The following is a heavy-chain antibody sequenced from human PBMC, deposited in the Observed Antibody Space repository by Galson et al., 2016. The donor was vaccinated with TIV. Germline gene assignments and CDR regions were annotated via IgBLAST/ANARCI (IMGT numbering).Heavy chain of an antibody. J-gene: IGHJ6*02. V-gene: IGHV1-69*06. CDR2: TT. Sequence: TTNYAPKFQGRVTVTADKSTNTAYMELNSLKYGDTAVYYCAREYYYYAMDVWGQGTTVIVSS. CDR3: AREYYYYAMDV.